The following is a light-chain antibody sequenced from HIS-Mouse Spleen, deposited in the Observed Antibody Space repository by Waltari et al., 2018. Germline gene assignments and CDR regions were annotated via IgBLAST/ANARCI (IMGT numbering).Light chain of an antibody. CDR2: GAS. CDR3: QQYGSSSALT. V-gene: IGKV3-20*01. CDR1: QSVSSSN. Sequence: ETVLTQSPGTLSLSPGERATLSSRASQSVSSSNLAWSQQKPGQAPRLLIYGASSRATGIPDRFSGSGSGTDFTLTISRLEPEDFAVYYCQQYGSSSALTFGGGTKVEIK. J-gene: IGKJ4*01.